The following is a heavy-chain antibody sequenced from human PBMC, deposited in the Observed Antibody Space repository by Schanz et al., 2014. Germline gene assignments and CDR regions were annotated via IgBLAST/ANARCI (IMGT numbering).Heavy chain of an antibody. J-gene: IGHJ4*02. D-gene: IGHD3-22*01. CDR1: GLNFDYYG. Sequence: VQLVESGGGVVQPGRSLRLSCATSGLNFDYYGMNWVRQAPGKGLEWVSSIVGGGGRTYYADSVKGRFTISRDNYKNTLYLQVNSLRAEDTAVYYCAKDGRLPYYGTGSDFDYWGQGTLVAVSS. V-gene: IGHV3-23*04. CDR3: AKDGRLPYYGTGSDFDY. CDR2: IVGGGGRT.